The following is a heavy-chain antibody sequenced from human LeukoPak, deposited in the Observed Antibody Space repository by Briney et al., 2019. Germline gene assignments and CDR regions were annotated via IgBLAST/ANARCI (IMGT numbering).Heavy chain of an antibody. V-gene: IGHV3-30*18. D-gene: IGHD1-26*01. CDR2: ISYEGSTS. CDR1: GFTFSSYG. Sequence: GGSLRLSCAASGFTFSSYGMQWVRQAPGKGLEWVPVISYEGSTSYYADSVKGRFTISRDNSKNPLYLQMNGLRAEDTAVYYCAKEGFGNYYSAYFDYWGQGTLVTVSS. CDR3: AKEGFGNYYSAYFDY. J-gene: IGHJ4*02.